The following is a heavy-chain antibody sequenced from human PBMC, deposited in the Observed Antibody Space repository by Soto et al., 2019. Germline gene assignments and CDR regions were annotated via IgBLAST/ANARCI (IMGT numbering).Heavy chain of an antibody. D-gene: IGHD3-10*01. J-gene: IGHJ4*02. CDR1: GFTFSSYW. CDR2: INSDGSST. CDR3: ARDRGWFGEVPFDY. Sequence: EVQLVESGGGLVQPGGSLRLSCAASGFTFSSYWMHWVRQAPGKGLVWVSRINSDGSSTSYADSVKGRFTISRDNAKNTMYLQMNSLRAEDTAVYYCARDRGWFGEVPFDYWGQGTLVTVSS. V-gene: IGHV3-74*01.